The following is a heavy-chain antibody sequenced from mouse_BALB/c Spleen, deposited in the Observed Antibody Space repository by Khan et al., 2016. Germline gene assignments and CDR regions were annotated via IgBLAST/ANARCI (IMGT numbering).Heavy chain of an antibody. V-gene: IGHV6-6*02. CDR1: GFTFSNYW. J-gene: IGHJ2*01. CDR3: TRTAFYYRYGEGFDY. D-gene: IGHD2-14*01. Sequence: EVKLEESGGGLVQPGGSMKLSCVASGFTFSNYWMNWVRQSPEKGLEWVAEIRLKSNNYATHYAESVKGRFTISRDDSKSSVYLQMNNLRAEDTGIYYCTRTAFYYRYGEGFDYWGQGTTLTVSS. CDR2: IRLKSNNYAT.